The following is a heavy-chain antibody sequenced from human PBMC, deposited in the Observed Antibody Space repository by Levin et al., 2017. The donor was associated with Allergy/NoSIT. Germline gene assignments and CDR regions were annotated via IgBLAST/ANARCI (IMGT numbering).Heavy chain of an antibody. CDR2: IIPIFGTA. CDR1: GGTFSSYA. Sequence: SVKVSCKASGGTFSSYAISWVRQAPGQGLEWMGGIIPIFGTANYAQKFQGRVTITADESTSTAYMELSSLRSEDTAVYYCARRTPSSSSPYYGAFDIWGQGTMVTVSS. D-gene: IGHD6-6*01. V-gene: IGHV1-69*13. CDR3: ARRTPSSSSPYYGAFDI. J-gene: IGHJ3*02.